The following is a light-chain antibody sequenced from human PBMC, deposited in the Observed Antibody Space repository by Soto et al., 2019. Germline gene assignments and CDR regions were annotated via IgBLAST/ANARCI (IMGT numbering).Light chain of an antibody. CDR1: QGISRN. V-gene: IGKV3-15*01. CDR2: AAS. Sequence: EIVMTQSPATLSVSPGERATLSCRASQGISRNLAWYQQKPGQAPRLLIYAASTRATGLPARFSGSGSGTEFTLTISSLQSEDFAVYSCQQYNNWPLTFGQGTKV. CDR3: QQYNNWPLT. J-gene: IGKJ1*01.